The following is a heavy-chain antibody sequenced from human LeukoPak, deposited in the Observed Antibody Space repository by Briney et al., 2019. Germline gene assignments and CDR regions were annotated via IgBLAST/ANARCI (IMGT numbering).Heavy chain of an antibody. V-gene: IGHV4-59*01. J-gene: IGHJ4*02. CDR3: ARMYSGTSYYFTV. CDR2: FSYSGST. D-gene: IGHD1-26*01. Sequence: SETLSLTCSDSGVSISDYHLIWIRQPPAKGLEWMGYFSYSGSTRYNPSLKSRVTMSVDTSKNQFSLRLISVAAADTAVYYCARMYSGTSYYFTVWSQGTLVTVSS. CDR1: GVSISDYH.